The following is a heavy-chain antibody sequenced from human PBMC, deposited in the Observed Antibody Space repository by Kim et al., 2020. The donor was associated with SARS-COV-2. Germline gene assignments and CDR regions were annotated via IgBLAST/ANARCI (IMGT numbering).Heavy chain of an antibody. CDR1: GYSFTSYW. Sequence: GESLKISCKGSGYSFTSYWIGWVRQMPGKGLEWMGIIYPGDSDTRYSPSFQGQVTISADKSISTAYLQWSSLKASDTAMYYCARQPTYYYGSGASYYYYGMDVWGQGTTVTVSS. D-gene: IGHD3-10*01. CDR3: ARQPTYYYGSGASYYYYGMDV. CDR2: IYPGDSDT. J-gene: IGHJ6*02. V-gene: IGHV5-51*01.